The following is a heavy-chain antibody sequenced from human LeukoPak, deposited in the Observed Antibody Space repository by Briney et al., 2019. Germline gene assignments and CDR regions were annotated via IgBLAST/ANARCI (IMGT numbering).Heavy chain of an antibody. V-gene: IGHV3-23*01. CDR1: GFTFSSCA. CDR2: VSGSGSNT. Sequence: GGSLRLSCAASGFTFSSCAMSWVRQAPGKGLEWVSAVSGSGSNTYYADSVKGRFTISRDNSKNALYLQMNSLRVDDTAVYFCAKVGYDYSHINWFDPWGQGTLVTVSS. J-gene: IGHJ5*02. CDR3: AKVGYDYSHINWFDP. D-gene: IGHD5-12*01.